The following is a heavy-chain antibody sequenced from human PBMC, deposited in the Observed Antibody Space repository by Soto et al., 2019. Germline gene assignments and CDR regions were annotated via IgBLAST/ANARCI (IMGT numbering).Heavy chain of an antibody. CDR2: VSPENRNA. D-gene: IGHD1-1*01. CDR1: GYTFTEYD. Sequence: ASVKVSCKTSGYTFTEYDLNWVRQAPGQGLEYMGWVSPENRNAGYAPQFRGRVSMTTDTSISTAYLELTNLTYEDRAVYYWEVTTGFWGQGTMVTVSS. CDR3: EVTTGF. V-gene: IGHV1-8*01. J-gene: IGHJ4*02.